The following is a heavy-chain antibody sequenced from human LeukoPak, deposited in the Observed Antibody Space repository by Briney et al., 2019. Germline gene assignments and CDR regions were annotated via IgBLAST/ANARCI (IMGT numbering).Heavy chain of an antibody. CDR3: ASLAGIAVAGIDY. CDR2: IYYSGST. Sequence: SETLSLTCTVSGGSISSYYWSWIRQPPGKGLEWIGFIYYSGSTYYNPSLKSRVTISVDTSKNQFSLKLSSVTAADTAVYYCASLAGIAVAGIDYWGQGTLVTVSS. D-gene: IGHD6-19*01. J-gene: IGHJ4*02. V-gene: IGHV4-59*08. CDR1: GGSISSYY.